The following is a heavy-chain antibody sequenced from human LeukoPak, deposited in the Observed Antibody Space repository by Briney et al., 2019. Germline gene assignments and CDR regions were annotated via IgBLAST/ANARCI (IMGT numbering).Heavy chain of an antibody. J-gene: IGHJ4*02. Sequence: ASVKVSCKVSGYTLTEFSMHWVRQAPGKGLEWMGGFDPEDGETIYAQKFQGRVTMTEDTSTDTAYMELSSLRSEDTAVYYCATRPIFGVASDYWGQGTLVTVSS. CDR2: FDPEDGET. V-gene: IGHV1-24*01. D-gene: IGHD3-3*02. CDR1: GYTLTEFS. CDR3: ATRPIFGVASDY.